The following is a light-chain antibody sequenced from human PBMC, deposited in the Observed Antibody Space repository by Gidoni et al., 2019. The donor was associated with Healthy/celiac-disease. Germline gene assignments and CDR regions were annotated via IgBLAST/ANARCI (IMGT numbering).Light chain of an antibody. CDR3: QAWDSSTAV. J-gene: IGLJ2*01. CDR1: KLGDKY. V-gene: IGLV3-1*01. Sequence: SYELTQPPSVSVSPGQTASITCSGDKLGDKYACWSQQKPGQSPVLVIYHDSKRPSGIPERFSGSNSGNTATLTISGTQAMDEADYYCQAWDSSTAVFGGGTKLTVL. CDR2: HDS.